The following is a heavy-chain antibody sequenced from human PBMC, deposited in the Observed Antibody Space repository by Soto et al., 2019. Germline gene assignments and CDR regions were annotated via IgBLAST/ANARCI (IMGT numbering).Heavy chain of an antibody. CDR1: GYTLSNYN. Sequence: QEQLVQSGAEVKKPGAPVKVSCKASGYTLSNYNINWVRQASGQGLEWMGWMNPDSGNTGYAEKFQGRVTMTRNRSISTAYMELSGLRSEDTAVYYCAREAASDPSFYYHYMDVWGKGTTVTVSS. J-gene: IGHJ6*03. V-gene: IGHV1-8*01. CDR2: MNPDSGNT. D-gene: IGHD3-10*01. CDR3: AREAASDPSFYYHYMDV.